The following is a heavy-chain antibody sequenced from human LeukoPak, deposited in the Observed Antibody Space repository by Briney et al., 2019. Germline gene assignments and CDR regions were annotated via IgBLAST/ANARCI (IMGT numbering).Heavy chain of an antibody. Sequence: PGGSLRLSCAASGFNFSSYAMFWLRQAPGKGLEWVSAISDICGSTYYKDSVKRRFTISRENSKNTLYLQMNSLRAEDTAVYYCAKESITGTNDYSWGQGTLVTVSS. CDR1: GFNFSSYA. J-gene: IGHJ4*02. D-gene: IGHD1-20*01. V-gene: IGHV3-23*01. CDR2: ISDICGST. CDR3: AKESITGTNDYS.